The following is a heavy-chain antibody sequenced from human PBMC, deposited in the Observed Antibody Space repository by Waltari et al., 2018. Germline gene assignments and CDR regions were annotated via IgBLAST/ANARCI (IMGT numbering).Heavy chain of an antibody. V-gene: IGHV4-61*09. CDR1: GGSISSGSYY. CDR3: ASLFWSGYYYFDY. D-gene: IGHD3-3*01. CDR2: IYTSGST. Sequence: QVQLQESGPGLVKPSQTLSLTCTVSGGSISSGSYYWSWIRQPAGKGREWIGYIYTSGSTNYNPSLKSRVTISVDTSKIQFSLKLSSVTAADTAVYYCASLFWSGYYYFDYWGQGTLVTVSS. J-gene: IGHJ4*02.